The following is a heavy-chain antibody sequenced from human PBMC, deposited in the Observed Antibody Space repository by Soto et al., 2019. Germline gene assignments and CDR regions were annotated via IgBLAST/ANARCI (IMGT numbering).Heavy chain of an antibody. Sequence: SVKVSCKASGGTFSNYGISWVRQDPGQGLEWMGEIIPLFGTANYAQKFQGRVTITADTSASTAYMELSSLRSEDTAVYYFAAAPYDFWNYYGMDYWGQGTTVTVSS. CDR2: IIPLFGTA. CDR3: AAAPYDFWNYYGMDY. V-gene: IGHV1-69*06. D-gene: IGHD3-3*01. J-gene: IGHJ6*02. CDR1: GGTFSNYG.